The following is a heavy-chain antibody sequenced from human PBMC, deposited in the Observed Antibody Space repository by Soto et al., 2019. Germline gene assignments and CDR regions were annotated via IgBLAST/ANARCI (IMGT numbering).Heavy chain of an antibody. V-gene: IGHV5-51*01. J-gene: IGHJ4*02. Sequence: GESLKSSCKGSGYIFRTSWIGWVRQMPGKGLEWVGVIYPGDSDTKYSPSFEGQVTISADKSISTAYLQWNSLSASDTAMYYCARHANYDSSGYYSSNLFDYWGKGTLVTVSS. CDR1: GYIFRTSW. CDR2: IYPGDSDT. D-gene: IGHD3-22*01. CDR3: ARHANYDSSGYYSSNLFDY.